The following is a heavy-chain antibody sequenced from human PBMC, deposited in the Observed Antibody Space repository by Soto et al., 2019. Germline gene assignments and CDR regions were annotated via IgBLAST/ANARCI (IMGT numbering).Heavy chain of an antibody. J-gene: IGHJ5*02. Sequence: GASVKVSCKASGYTFTSYAMHWVRQAPGQRLEWMGWINAGNGNTKYSQKFQGRVTITRDTSASTAYMELSSLRSEDTAVYYCARDRGYCSGGSCYTYNWFDPWGQGTLVTVSS. CDR3: ARDRGYCSGGSCYTYNWFDP. V-gene: IGHV1-3*01. D-gene: IGHD2-15*01. CDR1: GYTFTSYA. CDR2: INAGNGNT.